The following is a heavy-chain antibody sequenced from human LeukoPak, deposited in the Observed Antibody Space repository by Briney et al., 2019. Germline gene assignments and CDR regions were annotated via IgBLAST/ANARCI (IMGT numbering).Heavy chain of an antibody. D-gene: IGHD1-1*01. CDR3: AGGPEYNGNFPY. V-gene: IGHV3-48*03. Sequence: GSLRLSCAASVFNVNAFEMTWVRQAPGLGLEFLSYISDSGGVIKYKDSVKGRLIISRDSAENALYLQMNNLGADDTAVYVCAGGPEYNGNFPYWGQGTLVAVSS. CDR2: ISDSGGVI. J-gene: IGHJ4*02. CDR1: VFNVNAFE.